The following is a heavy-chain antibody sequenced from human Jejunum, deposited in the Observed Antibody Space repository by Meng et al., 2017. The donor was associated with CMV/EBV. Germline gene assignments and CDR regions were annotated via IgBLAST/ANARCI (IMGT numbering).Heavy chain of an antibody. Sequence: NYGISWVRQAPGQGLEWMGGIIPSLDAAKYAQKFQDRVTITADKSTNTAYMELSSLRSVDTAVYYCARAVRSSFYCYAMDVWGQGTTVTVSS. D-gene: IGHD2-15*01. CDR1: NYG. CDR3: ARAVRSSFYCYAMDV. CDR2: IIPSLDAA. V-gene: IGHV1-69*06. J-gene: IGHJ6*02.